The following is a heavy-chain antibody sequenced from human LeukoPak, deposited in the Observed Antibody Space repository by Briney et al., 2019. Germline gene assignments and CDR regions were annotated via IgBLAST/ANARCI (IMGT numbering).Heavy chain of an antibody. D-gene: IGHD4-11*01. CDR2: ISYSGSA. CDR3: ARHPDYSRFDP. CDR1: GDSITSSYY. Sequence: SETLSLTCNVSGDSITSSYYWGWIRQPPGKGLEWIGSISYSGSAYYNPSLRSRLTISVDTSKNLFFLILGSVTAADTAVYYCARHPDYSRFDPWGQGTMVTVSS. V-gene: IGHV4-39*02. J-gene: IGHJ3*01.